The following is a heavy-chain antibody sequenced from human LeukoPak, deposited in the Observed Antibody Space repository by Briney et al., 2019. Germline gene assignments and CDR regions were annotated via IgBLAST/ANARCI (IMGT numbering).Heavy chain of an antibody. CDR2: ISNNGGYT. CDR3: AKSHYYGSGSIDY. CDR1: GFTFSSSA. Sequence: GGSLRLSCAASGFTFSSSAMSWVRQAPGKGLEWVSAISNNGGYTYYADSVQGRFTISRDNSKNALYLQVNSLRADDAALYYCAKSHYYGSGSIDYWGQGTLVTVSS. J-gene: IGHJ4*02. D-gene: IGHD3-10*01. V-gene: IGHV3-23*01.